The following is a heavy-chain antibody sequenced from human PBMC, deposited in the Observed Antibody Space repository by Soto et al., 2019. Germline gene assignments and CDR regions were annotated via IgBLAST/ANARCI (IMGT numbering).Heavy chain of an antibody. D-gene: IGHD5-12*01. V-gene: IGHV3-74*01. CDR3: ARRGDGYKDFDY. CDR1: GFTFSSYW. Sequence: PGGSLRLSCAASGFTFSSYWMHWVRQAPGKGLVWVSLINSDGSSTSYADSVKGRFTISRDNAKNTLYLQMNSLRAEDTAVYYCARRGDGYKDFDYWGQGTLVTAPQ. J-gene: IGHJ4*02. CDR2: INSDGSST.